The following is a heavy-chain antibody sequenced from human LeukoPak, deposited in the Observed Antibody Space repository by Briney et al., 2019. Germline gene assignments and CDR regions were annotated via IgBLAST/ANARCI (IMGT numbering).Heavy chain of an antibody. V-gene: IGHV3-33*01. CDR3: ARVALYSSSSRGTFDY. CDR1: GFTFSSYG. CDR2: IWYDGSNK. D-gene: IGHD6-6*01. J-gene: IGHJ4*02. Sequence: GGSLRLSCAASGFTFSSYGMHWVRQAPGRGLEWVAVIWYDGSNKYYADSVKGRFTISRDNSKNTLYLQMNSLRAEDTAVYYCARVALYSSSSRGTFDYWGQGTLVTVSS.